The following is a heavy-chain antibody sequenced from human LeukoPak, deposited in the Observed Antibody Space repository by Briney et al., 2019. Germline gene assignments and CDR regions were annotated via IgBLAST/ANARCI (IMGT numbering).Heavy chain of an antibody. Sequence: PSETLSLTCTVSGGSISSGGYYWSWIRQPPGKGLEWIGHIYYSGSTYYNPSLKSRVTISVDTSKNQFSLKLSSVTAADTAVYYCARDPELDYGGHAFDYWGQGTLVTVCS. J-gene: IGHJ4*02. D-gene: IGHD4-23*01. V-gene: IGHV4-31*03. CDR3: ARDPELDYGGHAFDY. CDR2: IYYSGST. CDR1: GGSISSGGYY.